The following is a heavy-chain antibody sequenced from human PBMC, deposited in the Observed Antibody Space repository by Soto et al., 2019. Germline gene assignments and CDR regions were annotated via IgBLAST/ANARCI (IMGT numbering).Heavy chain of an antibody. CDR1: GGTFSSSG. CDR3: ARWPQPRYTADPYAVDV. J-gene: IGHJ6*02. D-gene: IGHD3-16*02. CDR2: IVPSLDTT. V-gene: IGHV1-69*11. Sequence: SVKVSCKASGGTFSSSGFSWVRQAPGQGLEWMGMIVPSLDTTNYAQKFQARVTITADEVTSTAYMELRSLRSEDTAVYYCARWPQPRYTADPYAVDVWGQGTRGTVSS.